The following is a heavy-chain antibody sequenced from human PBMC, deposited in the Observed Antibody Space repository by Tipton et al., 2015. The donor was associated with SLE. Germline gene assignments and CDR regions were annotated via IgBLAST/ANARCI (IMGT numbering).Heavy chain of an antibody. CDR1: GDSISSTSRY. J-gene: IGHJ4*02. CDR3: AGNSAPPNFPDD. V-gene: IGHV4-39*01. Sequence: TLSLTCTVSGDSISSTSRYWAWIRQSPGKALEWIGHVYHTGITHYNPSLKSRVTFSVDTSKNQFSLRLTSVTAADTALYYCAGNSAPPNFPDDWGQGTLVTASS. D-gene: IGHD1-1*01. CDR2: VYHTGIT.